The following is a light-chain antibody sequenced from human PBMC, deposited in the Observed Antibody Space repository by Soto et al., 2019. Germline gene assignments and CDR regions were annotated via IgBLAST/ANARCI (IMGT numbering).Light chain of an antibody. V-gene: IGKV1-5*01. CDR1: QSVGSW. CDR3: QQYDDYSWKT. CDR2: DAS. Sequence: DSQMTQSPSTLSASVGDRVTITCRASQSVGSWSAWYQQRPGKAPRLLIYDASSLDSGVPARFSGSGSGTEFTLTVSSLQPDDFATYYCQQYDDYSWKTFGQGTKVDIK. J-gene: IGKJ1*01.